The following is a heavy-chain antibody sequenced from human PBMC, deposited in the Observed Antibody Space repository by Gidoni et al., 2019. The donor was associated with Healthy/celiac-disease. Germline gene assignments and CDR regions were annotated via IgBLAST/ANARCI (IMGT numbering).Heavy chain of an antibody. V-gene: IGHV4-39*01. CDR2: IYYSGST. D-gene: IGHD5-12*01. CDR1: GGSISSSSYY. CDR3: ARVVAGRDY. J-gene: IGHJ4*02. Sequence: QLQLQESGPGLVKPSETLSLTCTVAGGSISSSSYYWGWIRQPPGKGLEWIGSIYYSGSTYYTPSLKSRVTISVDTSKNQFSLKLSSVTAADTAVYYCARVVAGRDYWGQGTLVTVSS.